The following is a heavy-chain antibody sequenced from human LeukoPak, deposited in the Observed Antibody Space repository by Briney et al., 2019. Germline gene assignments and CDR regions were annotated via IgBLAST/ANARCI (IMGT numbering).Heavy chain of an antibody. D-gene: IGHD5-18*01. CDR1: GYTFTSYG. CDR2: ISAYNGNT. V-gene: IGHV1-18*01. CDR3: ARDPGWDTAMVPDY. Sequence: ASVKVSCKASGYTFTSYGISWVRQAPEQGLEWMGWISAYNGNTNYAQKLQGRVTMTTDTSTSTAYMEPRSLRSDDTAVYYCARDPGWDTAMVPDYWGQGTLVTVSS. J-gene: IGHJ4*02.